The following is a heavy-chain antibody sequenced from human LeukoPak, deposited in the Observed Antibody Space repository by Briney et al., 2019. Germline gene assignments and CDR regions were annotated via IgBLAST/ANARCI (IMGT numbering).Heavy chain of an antibody. Sequence: GGSLRLSCNASGFAFTTKWMSWVRQAPGKGLEWVGYIKPDGSDKYYVDSVRGRFTISRDNAQDSLYLQMDSLRAEDTAVYYCVSCGTTTCIIRFDHWGQGTLVTVSS. D-gene: IGHD2-2*01. CDR2: IKPDGSDK. J-gene: IGHJ4*02. CDR1: GFAFTTKW. CDR3: VSCGTTTCIIRFDH. V-gene: IGHV3-7*01.